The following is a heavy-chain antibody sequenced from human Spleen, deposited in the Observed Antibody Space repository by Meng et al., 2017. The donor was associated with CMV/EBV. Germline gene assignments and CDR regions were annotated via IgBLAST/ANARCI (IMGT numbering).Heavy chain of an antibody. CDR3: ARLEYSSNYYFYYGMDV. CDR1: GYSFTSYW. CDR2: TYPGDSDT. Sequence: KVSCKGLGYSFTSYWIAWVRQMPGKGLEWMGITYPGDSDTRYSPSFQGQVTISADRSISTAYLQWSSLKASDTAVYYCARLEYSSNYYFYYGMDVWGQGTTVTVSS. J-gene: IGHJ6*02. V-gene: IGHV5-51*01. D-gene: IGHD6-6*01.